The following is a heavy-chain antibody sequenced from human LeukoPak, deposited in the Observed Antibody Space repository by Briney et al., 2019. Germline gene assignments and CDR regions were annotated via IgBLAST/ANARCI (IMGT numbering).Heavy chain of an antibody. J-gene: IGHJ6*02. CDR3: ARDRSGYYHYYYYGMDV. CDR1: GFTFSSYG. CDR2: IWYDGSNK. V-gene: IGHV3-33*01. Sequence: LGGSLRLSCAASGFTFSSYGMHWVRQAPGKGLEWVAVIWYDGSNKYYADSVKGRFTISRDNSKNTLYLQMNSLRAEDTAVYYCARDRSGYYHYYYYGMDVWGQGTTVTVSS. D-gene: IGHD3-22*01.